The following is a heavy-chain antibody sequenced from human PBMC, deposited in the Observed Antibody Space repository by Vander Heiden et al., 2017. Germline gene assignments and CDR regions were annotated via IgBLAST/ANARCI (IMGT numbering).Heavy chain of an antibody. CDR2: ISGSGGST. D-gene: IGHD2-15*01. J-gene: IGHJ5*02. Sequence: GSLRLSCAASGFTFSSYAMGWVRQAPGKGLEWVSAISGSGGSTYYADSVKGRFTISRDNSKNTLYLQMNSLRAEDTAVYYCAKDPGYCSGGSCPGAWFDPWGQGTLVTVSS. V-gene: IGHV3-23*01. CDR3: AKDPGYCSGGSCPGAWFDP. CDR1: GFTFSSYA.